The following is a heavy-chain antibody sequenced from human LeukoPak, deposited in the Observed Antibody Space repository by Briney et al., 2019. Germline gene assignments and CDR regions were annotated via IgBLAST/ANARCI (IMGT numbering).Heavy chain of an antibody. CDR1: GYTFTSYD. Sequence: ASVKVSCKASGYTFTSYDINWVRQATGQGLEWMGWMNPNSGNTGYAQKFQGRVTMTRNTSISTAYMELSSLRSEDTAVYYCARARRYYGSGSYKYFQRWGQGTLVTVSS. CDR3: ARARRYYGSGSYKYFQR. D-gene: IGHD3-10*01. V-gene: IGHV1-8*01. J-gene: IGHJ1*01. CDR2: MNPNSGNT.